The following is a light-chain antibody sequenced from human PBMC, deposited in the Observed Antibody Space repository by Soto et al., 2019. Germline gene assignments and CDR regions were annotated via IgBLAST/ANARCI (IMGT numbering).Light chain of an antibody. CDR2: GVN. V-gene: IGKV3-20*01. CDR1: RSISSNY. J-gene: IGKJ2*01. Sequence: EIVLTQSPGTLSLSPGEKATLSCRASRSISSNYVASYQHKPGQVPRFLIYGVNKRATGIPERFSGRGSGADFTLTINRLEPEDFAVYYYQQYGSSPYTFGQGTKVEMK. CDR3: QQYGSSPYT.